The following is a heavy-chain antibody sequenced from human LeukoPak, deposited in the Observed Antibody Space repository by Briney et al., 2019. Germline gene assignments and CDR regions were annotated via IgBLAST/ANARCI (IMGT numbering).Heavy chain of an antibody. CDR1: GFTFSSYE. V-gene: IGHV3-48*03. J-gene: IGHJ6*04. CDR3: AELGITMIGGV. CDR2: ISSSGTTI. D-gene: IGHD3-10*02. Sequence: GGSLRLSCAASGFTFSSYEMNWVRQAPGKGLEWVSYISSSGTTIYYADSVKGRFTISRDNAKNSLYLQMNSLRAEDTAVYYCAELGITMIGGVWGKGTTVTISS.